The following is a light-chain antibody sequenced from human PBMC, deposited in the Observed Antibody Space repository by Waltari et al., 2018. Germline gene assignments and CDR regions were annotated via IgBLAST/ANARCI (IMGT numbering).Light chain of an antibody. Sequence: DIQITQSPSSLSASVGDRVTITCRASQSISSYLNWYQQKPGKAPKLLIYAASSLQSGVPSRFRGSGSGTDFTRTISRLQPEDFATDYCQQSYSTPPLTFGGGTEVEIK. CDR2: AAS. CDR1: QSISSY. CDR3: QQSYSTPPLT. V-gene: IGKV1-39*01. J-gene: IGKJ4*01.